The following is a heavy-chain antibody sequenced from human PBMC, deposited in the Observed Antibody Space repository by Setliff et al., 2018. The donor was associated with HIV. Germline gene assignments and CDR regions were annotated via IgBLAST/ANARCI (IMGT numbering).Heavy chain of an antibody. CDR2: ISSSGSTI. Sequence: PGGSLRLSCAASGFTFSDYYMSWIRQAPGKGLEWVSYISSSGSTIYYADSVKGRFTISRDNAKNSLYLQMNSLRAEDTAVYYCAREVAGATERYYFDYWGQGTLVTVSS. D-gene: IGHD1-26*01. J-gene: IGHJ4*02. CDR1: GFTFSDYY. V-gene: IGHV3-11*01. CDR3: AREVAGATERYYFDY.